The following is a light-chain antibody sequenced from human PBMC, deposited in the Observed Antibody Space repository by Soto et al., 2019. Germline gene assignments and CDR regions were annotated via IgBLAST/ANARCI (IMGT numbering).Light chain of an antibody. J-gene: IGLJ3*02. Sequence: QSALTQPASVSGSPGQSITLSCTGTSSDVGGYNYVSWYQQNPGKAPKLMIFEVSNRPSGVSNRFSGSKSGNTASLTISGLQAEDEAEYYCSSYTTTAWVFGGGTKVTVL. V-gene: IGLV2-14*01. CDR3: SSYTTTAWV. CDR1: SSDVGGYNY. CDR2: EVS.